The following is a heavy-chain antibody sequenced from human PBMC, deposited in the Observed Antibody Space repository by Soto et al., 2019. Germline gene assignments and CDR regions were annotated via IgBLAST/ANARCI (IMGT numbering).Heavy chain of an antibody. CDR3: AKVFRVLTTAGS. Sequence: EVQLLESGGGLVQPGGSLSLSCAASGFTFSSYAMSWVRQASGKGLEWVSAISGSGGSTYYADSVKGRFTISSDNSKNTLYLQMNSLRPEDTAVYYCAKVFRVLTTAGSWGQEPLVTVSS. CDR1: GFTFSSYA. J-gene: IGHJ4*02. V-gene: IGHV3-23*01. CDR2: ISGSGGST. D-gene: IGHD4-17*01.